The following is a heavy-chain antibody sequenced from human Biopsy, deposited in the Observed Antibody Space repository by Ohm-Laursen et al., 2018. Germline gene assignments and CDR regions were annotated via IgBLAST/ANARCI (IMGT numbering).Heavy chain of an antibody. V-gene: IGHV3-30*18. J-gene: IGHJ6*02. CDR2: ISYDGSKT. CDR3: AKDKGTFNFYYYGMDV. D-gene: IGHD2/OR15-2a*01. CDR1: GFTFSNSG. Sequence: SLRLSCTASGFTFSNSGMHWVRQAPGKGLECVAAISYDGSKTDYGDSVKGRLNISRDNSKNTLDLQMSSLRVEDTAVYFCAKDKGTFNFYYYGMDVWGQGTTVTVSS.